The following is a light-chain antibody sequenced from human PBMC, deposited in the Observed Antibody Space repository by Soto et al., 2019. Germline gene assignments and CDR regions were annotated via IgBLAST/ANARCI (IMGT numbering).Light chain of an antibody. CDR2: EVT. Sequence: QSALTQPPSASGSPGQSVTISCTGTSSDDGGYKYVSWYQQYPGRAPKLMIYEVTKRPSGVPDRFSGSKSGNTASLTVSGLQAEDEADYYCSSYAASNNFYFVFGGGTKVTVL. CDR3: SSYAASNNFYFV. J-gene: IGLJ3*02. CDR1: SSDDGGYKY. V-gene: IGLV2-8*01.